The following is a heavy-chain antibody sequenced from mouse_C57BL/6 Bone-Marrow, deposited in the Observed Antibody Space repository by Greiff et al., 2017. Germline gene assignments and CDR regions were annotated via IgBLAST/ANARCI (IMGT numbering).Heavy chain of an antibody. V-gene: IGHV1-81*01. Sequence: VMLVESGAELARPGASVKLSCKASGYTFTSYGISWVKQRTGQGLEWIGEIYPRSGNTYYNEKFKGKATLTADKSSSTAYMELRSLTSEDSAVYFCARTAQATWDYAMDYWGQGTSVTVSS. CDR3: ARTAQATWDYAMDY. CDR2: IYPRSGNT. J-gene: IGHJ4*01. D-gene: IGHD3-2*02. CDR1: GYTFTSYG.